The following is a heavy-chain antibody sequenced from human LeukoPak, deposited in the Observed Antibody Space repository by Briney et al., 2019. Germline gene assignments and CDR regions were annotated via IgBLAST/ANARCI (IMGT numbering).Heavy chain of an antibody. V-gene: IGHV1-46*03. J-gene: IGHJ4*02. CDR2: INPSAGST. Sequence: ASVKVSCKVSGGTFSSYYIHWVRQAPGQGLEWMGIINPSAGSTTYAQNFQGRVTMTRDTSTSTVYMELSSLRSDDTAVFYCARGGSGWYSDYWGQGTLVTVSS. CDR1: GGTFSSYY. CDR3: ARGGSGWYSDY. D-gene: IGHD6-19*01.